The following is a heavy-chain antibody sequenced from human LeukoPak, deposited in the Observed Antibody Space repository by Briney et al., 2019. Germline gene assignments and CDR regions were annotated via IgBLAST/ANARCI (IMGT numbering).Heavy chain of an antibody. J-gene: IGHJ6*04. CDR2: ISGRGDNT. V-gene: IGHV3-23*01. Sequence: PGRSLRLSCAASGFTFINYAVSSVRHAPGNGLDWVSAISGRGDNTYYADSVRGRFTISRDNSKNLLSLEMHSLRAQHRAVQYCANVWGVVVAARFWGKGTTVTISS. CDR1: GFTFINYA. CDR3: ANVWGVVVAARF. D-gene: IGHD2-15*01.